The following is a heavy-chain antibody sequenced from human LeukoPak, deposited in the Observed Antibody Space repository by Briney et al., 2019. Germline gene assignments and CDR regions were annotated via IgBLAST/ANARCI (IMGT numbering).Heavy chain of an antibody. V-gene: IGHV1-69*05. D-gene: IGHD3-22*01. CDR1: EGTFSSYA. Sequence: ASVKVSCKASEGTFSSYAISWVRQAPGQGLEWMGGIIPIFGTANYAQKFQGRVTITTDESASTAYMELSSLRSEDTAVYYCARSGSSGYALDYWGQGTLVTVSS. J-gene: IGHJ4*02. CDR2: IIPIFGTA. CDR3: ARSGSSGYALDY.